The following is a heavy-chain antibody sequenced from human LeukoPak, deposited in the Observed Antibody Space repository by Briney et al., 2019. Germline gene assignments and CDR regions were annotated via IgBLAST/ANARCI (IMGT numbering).Heavy chain of an antibody. CDR1: GGSFSGYY. V-gene: IGHV4-34*01. CDR3: ARGPRSPYPRGYSYGYDY. Sequence: SETLSLTCAVYGGSFSGYYWSWIRQPPGKGLEWIGEINHSGSTNYNPSLKSRVTISVDTSKNQFSLKLSSVTAADTAVYYCARGPRSPYPRGYSYGYDYWGQGTLVTVSS. J-gene: IGHJ4*02. CDR2: INHSGST. D-gene: IGHD5-18*01.